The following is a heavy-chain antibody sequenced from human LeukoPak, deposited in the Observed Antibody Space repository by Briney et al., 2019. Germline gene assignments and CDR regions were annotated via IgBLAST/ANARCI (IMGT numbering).Heavy chain of an antibody. J-gene: IGHJ4*02. D-gene: IGHD1-26*01. Sequence: GRCLRLSCVPSGFILDSYGTHWVRHAPGEGLEWVAVTSHVGRTRYYADSVKGRFTMSRDNSKNILYLQMNSLRVEDTAVFYCAKDSVHHRHRVGGIGGAFDYWGQGALVTVSS. V-gene: IGHV3-30*18. CDR3: AKDSVHHRHRVGGIGGAFDY. CDR2: TSHVGRTR. CDR1: GFILDSYG.